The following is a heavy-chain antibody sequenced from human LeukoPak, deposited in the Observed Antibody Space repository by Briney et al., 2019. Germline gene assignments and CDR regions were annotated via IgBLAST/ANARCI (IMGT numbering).Heavy chain of an antibody. J-gene: IGHJ4*02. CDR1: GHTFTGYY. D-gene: IGHD1-1*01. CDR3: ARDREGTDY. Sequence: ASVKASCKASGHTFTGYYIHWVPQAPGQGLEWMGWISPNSGGTNYAQKFQGRVTMPRDTSISTAFMELSRLNSDDTAVYYCARDREGTDYWGQGTLVTVSS. CDR2: ISPNSGGT. V-gene: IGHV1-2*02.